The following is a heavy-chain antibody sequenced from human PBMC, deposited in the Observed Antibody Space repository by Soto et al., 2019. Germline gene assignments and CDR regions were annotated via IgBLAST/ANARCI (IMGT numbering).Heavy chain of an antibody. D-gene: IGHD2-2*01. V-gene: IGHV3-48*02. CDR1: GFTFSDYA. Sequence: EVQLVESGGGLVQPGGSLRLSCAASGFTFSDYALNWVRQAPGEGLEWISYISSSSSTIYFADSLKGRFTISRDNAKNSLYLQMNSLRDEDTAVYYCASTLQYCTSTSCYPLGIFDYWGKGTLVTVSS. J-gene: IGHJ4*02. CDR2: ISSSSSTI. CDR3: ASTLQYCTSTSCYPLGIFDY.